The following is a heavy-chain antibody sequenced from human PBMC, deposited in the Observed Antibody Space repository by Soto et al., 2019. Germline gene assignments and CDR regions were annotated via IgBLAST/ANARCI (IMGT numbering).Heavy chain of an antibody. Sequence: GGSLRLSRAASGFTFSSYAMSWVRQSPGKGLEWVSGITYTGDDTYHANSVKGRFTISRDNAKNTLYLQMNSLKVEDTAVYYCTKGSAIGRPYYFDSWGQGTLVTVSS. CDR1: GFTFSSYA. D-gene: IGHD5-18*01. CDR2: ITYTGDDT. V-gene: IGHV3-23*01. J-gene: IGHJ4*02. CDR3: TKGSAIGRPYYFDS.